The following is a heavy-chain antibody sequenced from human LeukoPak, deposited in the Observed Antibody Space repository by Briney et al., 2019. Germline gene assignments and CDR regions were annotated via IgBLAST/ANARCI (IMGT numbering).Heavy chain of an antibody. CDR1: GFTFSSYS. V-gene: IGHV3-21*01. D-gene: IGHD2-15*01. J-gene: IGHJ5*02. CDR3: ARAPLGYCSGGSCYPAENWFDH. CDR2: ISSSKSYI. Sequence: PGGSLRLSCAASGFTFSSYSMNWVRQAPGKGLEWVSSISSSKSYIYYADSVKGRFTISRDNAKNSLYLQMNSLRAEDTAVYYCARAPLGYCSGGSCYPAENWFDHWGQGTLVTVFS.